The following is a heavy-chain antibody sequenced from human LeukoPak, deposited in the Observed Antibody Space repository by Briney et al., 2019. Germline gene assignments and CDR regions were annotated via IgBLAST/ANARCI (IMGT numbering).Heavy chain of an antibody. D-gene: IGHD5-18*01. CDR3: ARVDDFGYSYGSAY. CDR1: GFTFSSYA. CDR2: ISSSSTYI. Sequence: GGSLRLSCAASGFTFSSYAMDWVRQAPGKGLDWVSSISSSSTYIYYADSMKGRFTISRDNAKKSLFLQMNSLRAEDTAVYYCARVDDFGYSYGSAYWGQGTLVTVSS. V-gene: IGHV3-21*01. J-gene: IGHJ4*02.